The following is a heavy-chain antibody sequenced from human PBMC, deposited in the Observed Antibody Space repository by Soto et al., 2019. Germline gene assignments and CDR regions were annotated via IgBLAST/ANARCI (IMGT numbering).Heavy chain of an antibody. CDR1: GYTFTSYG. V-gene: IGHV1-18*01. D-gene: IGHD3-3*01. Sequence: ASVKVSCKASGYTFTSYGISWVRQAPGQGLEWMGWISAYNGNTNYAQKLQGRVTMTTDTSTSTAYMELRSLRSDDTAVYYCARGNLEEWLLSNFDYWGQGTLVTVSS. J-gene: IGHJ4*02. CDR2: ISAYNGNT. CDR3: ARGNLEEWLLSNFDY.